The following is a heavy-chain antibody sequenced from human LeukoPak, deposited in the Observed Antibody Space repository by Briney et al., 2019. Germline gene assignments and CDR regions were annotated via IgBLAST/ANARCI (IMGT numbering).Heavy chain of an antibody. Sequence: ASVKVSCKASGYTFTGYYMHWVRQAPGQGLEWMGWINPNSGGTNYAQKFQGRVTMTRDTSISTAYLQWSSLKASDTAMYYCARHAAAGFTMVRGVISFEVSEVDYWGQGTLVTVSS. J-gene: IGHJ4*02. CDR2: INPNSGGT. D-gene: IGHD3-10*01. CDR3: ARHAAAGFTMVRGVISFEVSEVDY. V-gene: IGHV1-2*02. CDR1: GYTFTGYY.